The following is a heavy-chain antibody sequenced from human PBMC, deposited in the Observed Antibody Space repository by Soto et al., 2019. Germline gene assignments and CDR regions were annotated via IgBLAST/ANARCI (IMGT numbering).Heavy chain of an antibody. D-gene: IGHD3-22*01. CDR1: GYRFASYG. J-gene: IGHJ4*02. V-gene: IGHV1-18*01. CDR3: ARDRRVATTSRSYYYDSSGPPYY. CDR2: ISAYNGNT. Sequence: GAPVKPCWKASGYRFASYGISWARQAPGQGLEWMGWISAYNGNTNYAQKLQGRVTMTTDTSTSTAYMELRSLRSDDTAVYYCARDRRVATTSRSYYYDSSGPPYYWGQGILVTVSS.